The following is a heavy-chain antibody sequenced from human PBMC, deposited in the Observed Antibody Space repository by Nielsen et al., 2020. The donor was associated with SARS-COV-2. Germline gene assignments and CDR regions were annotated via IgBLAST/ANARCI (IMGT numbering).Heavy chain of an antibody. CDR3: ARGDLVVVPSPLLGLGPIFYYFCLDV. Sequence: SETLSLTCAVYGGSFSAYSWTWIRQSPGKGLDWIGEVTDSGSTNYNPSLKSRVTLSMDKSKNQFSLRLTSVSAADTAVYFCARGDLVVVPSPLLGLGPIFYYFCLDVWGKGTTVIVSS. V-gene: IGHV4-34*01. D-gene: IGHD2-2*02. J-gene: IGHJ6*03. CDR2: VTDSGST. CDR1: GGSFSAYS.